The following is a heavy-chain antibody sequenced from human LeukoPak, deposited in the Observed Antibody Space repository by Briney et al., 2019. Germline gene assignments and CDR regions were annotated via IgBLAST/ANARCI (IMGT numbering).Heavy chain of an antibody. CDR1: GFTFGDYS. V-gene: IGHV3-49*04. Sequence: TGGSLRLSCTTSGFTFGDYSISWVRQAPGKGLYWVGVTRTKASGGTIEYAASVQGRFTISRDDSKSIAYLQMNSLKTEDTAVYYCSRDTFSTAWYSDHWGQGALVTVSS. CDR3: SRDTFSTAWYSDH. CDR2: TRTKASGGTI. D-gene: IGHD6-19*01. J-gene: IGHJ4*02.